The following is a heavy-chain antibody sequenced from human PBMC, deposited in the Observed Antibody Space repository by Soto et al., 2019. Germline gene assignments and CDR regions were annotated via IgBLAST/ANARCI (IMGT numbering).Heavy chain of an antibody. CDR3: ARDLAQLLSSAYYYYYYGMDV. CDR1: GFTFSSYA. Sequence: PGGSLRLSCAASGFTFSSYAMHWVRQAPGKGLEWVAVISYDGSNKYYADSVKGRFTISRENSKNTLYLQMNSLRAEDTAVYYCARDLAQLLSSAYYYYYYGMDVWGQGTTVTVSS. V-gene: IGHV3-30-3*01. CDR2: ISYDGSNK. J-gene: IGHJ6*02. D-gene: IGHD2-2*01.